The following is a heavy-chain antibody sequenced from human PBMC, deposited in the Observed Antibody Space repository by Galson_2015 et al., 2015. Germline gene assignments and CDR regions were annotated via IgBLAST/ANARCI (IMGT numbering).Heavy chain of an antibody. CDR1: GGSISRGSFQ. Sequence: TLSLTCTVSGGSISRGSFQWSWIRQPAGQGLEWTGRIYTTGSINYNPSLKSRVTISVDTPKTQFSLKLSSVTAADTAVYYCARGSVPRAIDYWGQGTLVTVSS. V-gene: IGHV4-61*02. CDR2: IYTTGSI. J-gene: IGHJ4*02. CDR3: ARGSVPRAIDY.